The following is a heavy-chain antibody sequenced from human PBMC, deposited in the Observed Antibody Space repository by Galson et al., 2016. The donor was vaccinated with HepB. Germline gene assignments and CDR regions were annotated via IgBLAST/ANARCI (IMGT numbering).Heavy chain of an antibody. J-gene: IGHJ6*02. D-gene: IGHD2-2*01. Sequence: TCAVYGGTFSGYFWSWVRRPPGKGLEWIGEIIHSGTTNYNPSLKSRVTISVDTSKNQFSLRLSSVTAADTAVYYCARARYQLLDDRQSHYYYGMDVWGQGTRVTVPS. V-gene: IGHV4-34*12. CDR1: GGTFSGYF. CDR2: IIHSGTT. CDR3: ARARYQLLDDRQSHYYYGMDV.